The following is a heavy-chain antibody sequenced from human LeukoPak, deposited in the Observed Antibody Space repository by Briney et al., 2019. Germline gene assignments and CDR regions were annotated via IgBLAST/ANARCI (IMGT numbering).Heavy chain of an antibody. CDR2: IYTSGST. CDR3: ARGGDLIIDYGNLQH. D-gene: IGHD4-17*01. J-gene: IGHJ1*01. Sequence: SETLSLTCTVSGGSISSGSYYWSWIRQPAGKGLEWIGRIYTSGSTNYNPSLKSRVTISVDTSKNQFSLKLSSVTAADTAVYYCARGGDLIIDYGNLQHWGQGTLVTVSS. CDR1: GGSISSGSYY. V-gene: IGHV4-61*02.